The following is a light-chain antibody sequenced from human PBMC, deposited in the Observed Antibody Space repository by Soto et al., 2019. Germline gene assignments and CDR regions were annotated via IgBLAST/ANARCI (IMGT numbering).Light chain of an antibody. V-gene: IGKV3-11*01. CDR2: DAS. CDR3: QQRSNWHPNT. CDR1: QSVSSY. Sequence: EILLTQSPATLSLSPGERATLSCGASQSVSSYLAWYQQKPGQAPRLLIYDASNRATGIPARFSGSGSGTDFTLPISSLQTEDFAVYYCQQRSNWHPNTFGQGTRLEIK. J-gene: IGKJ5*01.